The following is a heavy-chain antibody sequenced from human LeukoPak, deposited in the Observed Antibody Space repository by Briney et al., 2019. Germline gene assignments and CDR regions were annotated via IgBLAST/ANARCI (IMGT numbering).Heavy chain of an antibody. CDR2: ISWNSGSI. Sequence: GGSLRLSCAASGFTFDDYAMHWVRQAPGKGLEWVSGISWNSGSIGYADSVKGRFTISRDNAKNSLYLQMNSLRAEDTALYYCAKAVRSGYYDSSGYTPLDAFDIWGQGTMVTVSS. J-gene: IGHJ3*02. CDR1: GFTFDDYA. V-gene: IGHV3-9*01. D-gene: IGHD3-22*01. CDR3: AKAVRSGYYDSSGYTPLDAFDI.